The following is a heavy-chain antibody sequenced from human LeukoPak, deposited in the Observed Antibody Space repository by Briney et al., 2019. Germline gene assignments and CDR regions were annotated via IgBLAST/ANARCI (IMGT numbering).Heavy chain of an antibody. V-gene: IGHV2-5*02. CDR2: IYWDDDK. D-gene: IGHD3-3*01. Sequence: SGPTLVNPTQTLTLTCTFSGFSLSTSGVCVGWIRQPSGKALEWLGLIYWDDDKRYSPSLKSRLTITKDTSKDQVVLTMTNMDPVDTATYYCAHGQTGVDQFDYWGQGTLVTVSS. CDR3: AHGQTGVDQFDY. J-gene: IGHJ4*02. CDR1: GFSLSTSGVC.